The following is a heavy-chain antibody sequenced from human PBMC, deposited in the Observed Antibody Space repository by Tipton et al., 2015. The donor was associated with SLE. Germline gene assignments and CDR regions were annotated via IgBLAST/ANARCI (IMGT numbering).Heavy chain of an antibody. CDR2: FSHPVST. Sequence: TLSLTCTVSGYSISSGYYWGWIRQPPGRGLEWIGPFSHPVSTFYSPSLKTRVTISVDTPKHQFSLQLSSVTAADTAVYYCAREGNYIDYWGQGTLVTVSS. CDR1: GYSISSGYY. J-gene: IGHJ4*02. V-gene: IGHV4-38-2*02. CDR3: AREGNYIDY.